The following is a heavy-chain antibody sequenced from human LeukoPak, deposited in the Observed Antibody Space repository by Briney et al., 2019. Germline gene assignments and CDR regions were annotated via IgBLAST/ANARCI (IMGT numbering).Heavy chain of an antibody. D-gene: IGHD4-17*01. J-gene: IGHJ4*02. CDR2: IIPVFGIA. Sequence: GASVKVSCKTSGGTFSSYAISWVRQAPGQGLEWMGRIIPVFGIANYAQKFQGRVTITADKSTSTAYMEPGSLRSEDTAVYYCARVDDYADYWGQGTLVTVSS. V-gene: IGHV1-69*04. CDR3: ARVDDYADY. CDR1: GGTFSSYA.